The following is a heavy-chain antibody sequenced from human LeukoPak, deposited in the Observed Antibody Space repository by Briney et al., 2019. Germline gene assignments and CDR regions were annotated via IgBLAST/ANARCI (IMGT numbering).Heavy chain of an antibody. J-gene: IGHJ4*02. V-gene: IGHV1-18*01. CDR1: GYTFSSHG. D-gene: IGHD3-10*01. CDR3: AREGTAGRHYFDY. Sequence: GASVKVSCKASGYTFSSHGITWVRQAPGQGLEWMGWISANNGNTNYAQKLQGRVTVTTDTSTSIAYMELRSLRSDDTAVYYCAREGTAGRHYFDYWGQGTLVTVSS. CDR2: ISANNGNT.